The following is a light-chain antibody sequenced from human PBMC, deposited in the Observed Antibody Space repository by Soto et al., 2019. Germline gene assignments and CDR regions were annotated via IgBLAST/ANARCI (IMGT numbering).Light chain of an antibody. CDR2: AAS. Sequence: DIKMTQSPSSVSATEGARVTITCRASQSISSYLNWYQQKPGRAPKLLIYAASSLQSGVPSRFSGSGSGTDFTLTISSLEPEDSAVYYCQDSSTSPWPFGQRTKVDI. CDR1: QSISSY. V-gene: IGKV1-39*02. CDR3: QDSSTSPWP. J-gene: IGKJ1*01.